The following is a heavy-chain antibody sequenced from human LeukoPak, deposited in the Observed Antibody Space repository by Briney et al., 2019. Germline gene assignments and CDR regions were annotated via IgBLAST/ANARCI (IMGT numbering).Heavy chain of an antibody. V-gene: IGHV4-61*01. CDR1: GGSISSSSYY. Sequence: PSETLSLTCTVSGGSISSSSYYWSWIRQPPGKGLEWIGYIYYSGSTNYNPSLKSRVTISVDTSKNQFSLKLSSVTAADTAVYYCARSEQLAYFDYWGQGTLVTVSS. CDR2: IYYSGST. CDR3: ARSEQLAYFDY. J-gene: IGHJ4*02. D-gene: IGHD6-13*01.